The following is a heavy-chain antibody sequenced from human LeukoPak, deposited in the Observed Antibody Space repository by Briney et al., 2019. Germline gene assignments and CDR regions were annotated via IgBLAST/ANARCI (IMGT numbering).Heavy chain of an antibody. V-gene: IGHV1-2*02. D-gene: IGHD5-18*01. CDR1: GYTFTAYY. Sequence: ASVTVSCKASGYTFTAYYIHWVRQAPGQGLEWLGVINPNSGGTDYAQKFQGRVTMTRDTSISTAYMELSSLRSDDTAVYYCARGGYSYGYLDYWGQGTLVTVSS. CDR2: INPNSGGT. CDR3: ARGGYSYGYLDY. J-gene: IGHJ4*02.